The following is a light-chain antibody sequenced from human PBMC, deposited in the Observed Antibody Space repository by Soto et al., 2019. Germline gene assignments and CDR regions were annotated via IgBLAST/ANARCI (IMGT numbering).Light chain of an antibody. CDR1: QGVTTN. CDR3: QQYGNSPQT. Sequence: EILMTQSPATLSVSPGERVTLSCRAAQGVTTNFAWYQQKSGQSPRLLIYDVSSRATGVPSRFSGTGSETDFTLTISRLEPEDFAVYYCQQYGNSPQTFGQGTKVDIK. J-gene: IGKJ1*01. CDR2: DVS. V-gene: IGKV3-15*01.